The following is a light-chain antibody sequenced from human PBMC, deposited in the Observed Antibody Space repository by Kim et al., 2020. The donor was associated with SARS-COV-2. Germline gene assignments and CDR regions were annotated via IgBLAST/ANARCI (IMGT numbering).Light chain of an antibody. J-gene: IGLJ2*01. CDR2: EHD. Sequence: KTLPTPATRSSGSIAGNHVQWYQQRPGSAPSTVIYEHDQRPSGVPDRFSGSIDSSSNSASLSISGLKTEDEADYYCQSYDVSSHVVFGGGTQLTVL. V-gene: IGLV6-57*03. CDR3: QSYDVSSHVV. CDR1: SGSIAGNH.